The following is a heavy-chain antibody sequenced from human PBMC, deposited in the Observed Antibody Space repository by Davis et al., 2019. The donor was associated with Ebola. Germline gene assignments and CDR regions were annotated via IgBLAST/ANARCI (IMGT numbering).Heavy chain of an antibody. J-gene: IGHJ6*03. Sequence: GESLKISCAASGFTFDDYAMHWVRQAPGKGLDWVSDINDSGGSTYSADSVKGRFTISRDNSRKTLYLHLNSLRAEDTAVYYCATVPISHRPGYMDVWGKGTTVTVSS. CDR1: GFTFDDYA. V-gene: IGHV3-23*01. D-gene: IGHD3-3*01. CDR3: ATVPISHRPGYMDV. CDR2: INDSGGST.